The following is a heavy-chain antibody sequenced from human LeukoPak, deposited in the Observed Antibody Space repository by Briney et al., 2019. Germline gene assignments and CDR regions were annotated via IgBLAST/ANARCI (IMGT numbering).Heavy chain of an antibody. Sequence: GGSLRLSCAAYGFTFISYEMNWVRQAPGKGLEWVSYISSSGSTIYYADSVKGRFTISRDNAKKSLYLQMNSLRAEDTAVYYCARDRWGSGSPFDYWGQGTLVTVSS. J-gene: IGHJ4*02. CDR2: ISSSGSTI. CDR3: ARDRWGSGSPFDY. V-gene: IGHV3-48*03. D-gene: IGHD3-10*01. CDR1: GFTFISYE.